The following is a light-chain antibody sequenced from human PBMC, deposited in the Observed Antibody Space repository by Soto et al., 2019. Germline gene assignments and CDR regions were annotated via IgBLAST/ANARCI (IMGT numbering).Light chain of an antibody. CDR1: QTITTSQ. CDR2: GAS. Sequence: EIVLTQSPGTLSLSPGERATLFCRASQTITTSQLAWYQQKPGQAPRLLIYGASSRATGIPDRFSGSGSGTDFILTISRLEPEDFAVYYCQQYGSSPRTFGQGTKVEVK. J-gene: IGKJ1*01. CDR3: QQYGSSPRT. V-gene: IGKV3-20*01.